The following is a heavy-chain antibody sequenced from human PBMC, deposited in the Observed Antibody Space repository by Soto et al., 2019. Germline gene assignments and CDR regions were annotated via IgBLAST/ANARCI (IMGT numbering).Heavy chain of an antibody. V-gene: IGHV4-39*01. Sequence: QLQLQESGPGLVKPSETLSLTCTVSGGSISSSSYYWGWIRQPPGKGLEWIGSIYYSGSTYYNPSLHRRVTVYVDTSKNQYSLKLCSVTAADTAVYYCARSSTASFDYWGQGTLVTVSS. CDR2: IYYSGST. CDR1: GGSISSSSYY. J-gene: IGHJ4*02. CDR3: ARSSTASFDY.